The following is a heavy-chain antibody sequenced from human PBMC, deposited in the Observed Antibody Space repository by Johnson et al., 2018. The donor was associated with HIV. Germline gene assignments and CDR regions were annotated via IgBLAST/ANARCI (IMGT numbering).Heavy chain of an antibody. D-gene: IGHD3-3*01. CDR1: GLTFSSYG. CDR3: AREEVTIFGVAYDAFDI. Sequence: MLLVESGGGVVQPGQSLRLSCAASGLTFSSYGMHWVRQAPGKGLEWVSYISSSGSTIYYADSVKGRFTISRDNTKNSLYLQMNSLRAEDTAVYYCAREEVTIFGVAYDAFDIWGQGTMVTVSS. CDR2: ISSSGSTI. V-gene: IGHV3-48*04. J-gene: IGHJ3*02.